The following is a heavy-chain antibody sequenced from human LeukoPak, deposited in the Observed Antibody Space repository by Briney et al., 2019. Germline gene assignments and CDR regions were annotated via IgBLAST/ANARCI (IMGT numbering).Heavy chain of an antibody. J-gene: IGHJ3*02. Sequence: GGSLRHSCEASGVTFNSYVMSWVRQAPGKGPEWVSGISGSGSGTYYADSVKGRFAISRDNSKNTLYLQMNSLRVEDTAVYYCVQEGPRGLAFDIWGQGTKVTVSS. CDR1: GVTFNSYV. CDR3: VQEGPRGLAFDI. V-gene: IGHV3-23*01. CDR2: ISGSGSGT.